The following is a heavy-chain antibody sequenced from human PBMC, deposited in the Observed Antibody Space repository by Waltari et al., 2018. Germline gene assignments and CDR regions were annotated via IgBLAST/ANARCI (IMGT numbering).Heavy chain of an antibody. J-gene: IGHJ4*02. CDR3: ATRVTRG. D-gene: IGHD2-21*02. CDR1: GFTFSNYV. Sequence: EVQLLESGGGLIQPGGSLRLSCAASGFTFSNYVMSWVRQAPGKGLEWVSAISTGGGRTYYADSGKGRFTISRDNSKNTLFLQMSSLRAEDTAVYYCATRVTRGWGQGTLVTVSS. CDR2: ISTGGGRT. V-gene: IGHV3-23*01.